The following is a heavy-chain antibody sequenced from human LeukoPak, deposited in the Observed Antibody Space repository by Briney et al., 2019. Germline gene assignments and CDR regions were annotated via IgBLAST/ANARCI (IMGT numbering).Heavy chain of an antibody. CDR3: AKSNGVDRNGYNSDYFDY. V-gene: IGHV3-48*01. CDR1: GFTFSSYS. Sequence: GGSLRLSCAASGFTFSSYSMNWVRQAPGKGLEWVSYISSSSSTIYYADSVKGRFTISRDNAKNSLYLQMNSLRAEDTAVYYCAKSNGVDRNGYNSDYFDYWGQGTLVTVSS. D-gene: IGHD5-24*01. CDR2: ISSSSSTI. J-gene: IGHJ4*02.